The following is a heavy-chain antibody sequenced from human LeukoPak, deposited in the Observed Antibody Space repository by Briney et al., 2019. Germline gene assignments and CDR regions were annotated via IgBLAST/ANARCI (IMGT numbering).Heavy chain of an antibody. J-gene: IGHJ4*02. CDR2: INWNGGST. CDR1: GFTFDDYG. Sequence: GGSLRLSCAAFGFTFDDYGMSWVRQAPGKGLEWVSGINWNGGSTGYADSVKGRFTISRDNAKNSLYLQMNSLRAEDTALYHCARDSSGWYSNFDYWGQGTLVTVSS. D-gene: IGHD6-19*01. V-gene: IGHV3-20*01. CDR3: ARDSSGWYSNFDY.